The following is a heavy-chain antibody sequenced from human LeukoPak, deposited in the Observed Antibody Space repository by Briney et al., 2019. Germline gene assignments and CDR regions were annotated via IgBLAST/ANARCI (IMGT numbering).Heavy chain of an antibody. D-gene: IGHD4-23*01. CDR3: ARRYYGGNGYAY. V-gene: IGHV4-34*01. CDR1: GGSFSGYY. Sequence: SETLSLTCAVYGGSFSGYYWSWIRQPPGKGLEWIGEINHSGSTNDNPSLKSRVTISVDTSKNQFSLKLTSVTAADTAVYYCARRYYGGNGYAYWGQGTLVTVSS. J-gene: IGHJ4*02. CDR2: INHSGST.